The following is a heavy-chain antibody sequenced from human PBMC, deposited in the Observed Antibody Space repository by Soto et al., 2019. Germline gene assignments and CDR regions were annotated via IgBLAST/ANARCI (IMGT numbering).Heavy chain of an antibody. J-gene: IGHJ3*02. CDR2: IYYSGST. CDR3: ARSYSGYDLNACDI. Sequence: AETLSLTCTVSGGSISSSSYYWGWIRQPPGKGLEWIGSIYYSGSTYYNPSLKSRVTISVDTSKNQFSLKLSSVTAADTAVYYCARSYSGYDLNACDIWGQEKMVTVSS. CDR1: GGSISSSSYY. D-gene: IGHD5-12*01. V-gene: IGHV4-39*01.